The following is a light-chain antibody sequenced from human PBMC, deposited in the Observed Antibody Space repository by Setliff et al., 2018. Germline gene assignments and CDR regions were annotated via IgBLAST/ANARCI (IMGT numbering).Light chain of an antibody. CDR1: SPNIVSHS. J-gene: IGLJ3*02. CDR2: SNN. V-gene: IGLV1-44*01. Sequence: QSVLTQPPSASGTPGQRVTISCSGSSPNIVSHSVNWYQKVPGAAPKLLIFSNNMRPSGVPDRFSGSKSGTSASLAISGLQSEDEGDYYCAVRDDSRGGSGMFGGGTKVTVL. CDR3: AVRDDSRGGSGM.